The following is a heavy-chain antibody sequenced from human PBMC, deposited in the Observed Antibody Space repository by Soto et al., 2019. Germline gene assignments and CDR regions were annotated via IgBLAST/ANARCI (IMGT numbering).Heavy chain of an antibody. CDR2: IYYSGTT. Sequence: PSETLSLTCTVSGGSISSRSSYWGWIRQPPGKGLEWIGSIYYSGTTYYNPSLKSRVTISVDTFKTQFSLKLSSVTAADTAVYYCARQLRYFDWSTGGFDYWGQGTLVTVSS. CDR3: ARQLRYFDWSTGGFDY. CDR1: GGSISSRSSY. V-gene: IGHV4-39*01. D-gene: IGHD3-9*01. J-gene: IGHJ4*02.